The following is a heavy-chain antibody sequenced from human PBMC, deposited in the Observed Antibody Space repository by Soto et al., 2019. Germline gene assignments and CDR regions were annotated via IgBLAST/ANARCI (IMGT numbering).Heavy chain of an antibody. Sequence: GGSLRLSCAASGFTFSGSAMHWVRQASGKGLEWVGRIRSKANSYATAYAASVKGRFTISRDDSKNTAYLQMNSLKTEDTAVYYCMSFGTTCYYGMDVWGQGTTVTVSS. CDR3: MSFGTTCYYGMDV. CDR2: IRSKANSYAT. CDR1: GFTFSGSA. J-gene: IGHJ6*02. D-gene: IGHD3-10*01. V-gene: IGHV3-73*01.